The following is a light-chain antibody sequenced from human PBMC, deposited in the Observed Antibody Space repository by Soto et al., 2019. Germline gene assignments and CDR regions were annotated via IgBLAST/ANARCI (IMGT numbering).Light chain of an antibody. J-gene: IGKJ2*01. CDR1: QSISSW. CDR2: DVS. V-gene: IGKV1-5*01. CDR3: QQYSSLRT. Sequence: DIQMTQSPSTLSASVGDRVTITCRASQSISSWLAWYQQKPGKAPKLLIYDVSTLESGVPSRLSGSGSGTEFTLTISCLQPDDFATYYCQQYSSLRTFGQGTKLEIK.